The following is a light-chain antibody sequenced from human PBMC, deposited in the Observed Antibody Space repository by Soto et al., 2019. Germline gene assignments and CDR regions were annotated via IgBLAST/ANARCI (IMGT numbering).Light chain of an antibody. Sequence: DIQMTQSPSTLSGSVGDSVTITCRASQTISSWLAWYQQKPGKAPKLLIYKASTLKSGVPSRFSGSGSGTEFTLTISSLQPDDFATYYCHHYNSYSEAFGQGTKVELK. CDR1: QTISSW. J-gene: IGKJ1*01. CDR3: HHYNSYSEA. V-gene: IGKV1-5*03. CDR2: KAS.